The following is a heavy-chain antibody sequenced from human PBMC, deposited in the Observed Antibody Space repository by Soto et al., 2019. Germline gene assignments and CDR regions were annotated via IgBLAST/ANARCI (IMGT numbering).Heavy chain of an antibody. Sequence: EVQLVESGGGLVQPGGSLKLSCAASGFTFSGSAMHWVRQASGKGLEWVGRIRSKANSYATAYAASVKGRFTISRDYSKNTAYLQMNSLKTEDTAVYYCTRDVWDNHYGMDVWGQGTTVTVSS. V-gene: IGHV3-73*02. J-gene: IGHJ6*02. CDR2: IRSKANSYAT. D-gene: IGHD3-16*01. CDR3: TRDVWDNHYGMDV. CDR1: GFTFSGSA.